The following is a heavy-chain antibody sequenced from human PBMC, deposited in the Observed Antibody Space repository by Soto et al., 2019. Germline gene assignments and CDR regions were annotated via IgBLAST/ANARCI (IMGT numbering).Heavy chain of an antibody. CDR2: TYYRSKWYN. CDR1: GDSVSSNSAA. D-gene: IGHD2-2*02. V-gene: IGHV6-1*01. CDR3: ARSCSSTSCYRKYNPFGY. Sequence: SQTLSLTCAISGDSVSSNSAAWNWIRQSPSRGLEWLGRTYYRSKWYNDYAVSVKSRITINPDTSKNQFSLQLNSVTPEDTAVYYCARSCSSTSCYRKYNPFGYWGQGTLVTVSS. J-gene: IGHJ4*02.